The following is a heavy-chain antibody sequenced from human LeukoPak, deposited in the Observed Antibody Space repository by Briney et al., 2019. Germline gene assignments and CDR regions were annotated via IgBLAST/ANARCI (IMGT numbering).Heavy chain of an antibody. CDR3: ARGYDILTNAFDI. Sequence: ASVTVSCKASGYTFTGYYMHWVRQAPGQGLEWMGRINPNSGGTNYAQKFQGRVTMTRDTSISTAYMELSRLRSDDTAVYYCARGYDILTNAFDIWGQGTMVTVSS. D-gene: IGHD3-9*01. CDR2: INPNSGGT. V-gene: IGHV1-2*06. J-gene: IGHJ3*02. CDR1: GYTFTGYY.